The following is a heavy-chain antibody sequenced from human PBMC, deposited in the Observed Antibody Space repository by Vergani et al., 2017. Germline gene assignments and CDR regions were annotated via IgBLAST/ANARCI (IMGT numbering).Heavy chain of an antibody. V-gene: IGHV3-48*01. D-gene: IGHD4-17*01. CDR3: ARVGIWDYGDYVADYYYYGMDV. Sequence: VQLVESGGGVVQPGRSLRLSCAASGFTFSSYSMNWVRQAPGKGLEWVSYISSSSSTIYYADSVKGRFTISRDNAKNSLYLQMNSLRAEDTAVYYCARVGIWDYGDYVADYYYYGMDVWGQGTTVTVSS. CDR2: ISSSSSTI. J-gene: IGHJ6*02. CDR1: GFTFSSYS.